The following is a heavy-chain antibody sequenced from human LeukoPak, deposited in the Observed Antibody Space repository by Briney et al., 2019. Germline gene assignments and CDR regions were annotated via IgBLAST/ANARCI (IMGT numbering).Heavy chain of an antibody. CDR2: INWNGGST. Sequence: GGSLRLSCTASGFTFDDHGMSWVRQAPGKGLEWVSGINWNGGSTGYADSVRGRFTVSRDNAKKSLYLQMNSLRVEDTALYYCARVPYHGTDVWGQGTTVTVSS. CDR3: ARVPYHGTDV. V-gene: IGHV3-20*04. J-gene: IGHJ6*02. CDR1: GFTFDDHG.